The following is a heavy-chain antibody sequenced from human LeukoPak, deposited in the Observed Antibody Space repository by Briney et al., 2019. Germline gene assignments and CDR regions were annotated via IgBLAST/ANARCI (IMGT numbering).Heavy chain of an antibody. CDR3: ARGPGSGSYFAWFDT. CDR1: GGSISSGSYY. V-gene: IGHV4-61*02. D-gene: IGHD3-10*01. Sequence: SETLSLTCTVSGGSISSGSYYWSWIRQPAGKGLEWIGRIYTSGSTKYNPSLESRVTISVDTSKNQFSLKLTSMTAADTAVYYCARGPGSGSYFAWFDTWGQGALVTVSS. J-gene: IGHJ5*02. CDR2: IYTSGST.